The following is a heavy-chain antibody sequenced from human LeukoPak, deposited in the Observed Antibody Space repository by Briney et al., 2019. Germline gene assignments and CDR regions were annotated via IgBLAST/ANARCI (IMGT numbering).Heavy chain of an antibody. CDR2: ISSGSGYI. D-gene: IGHD1-26*01. J-gene: IGHJ6*03. CDR1: GFAFSYYT. V-gene: IGHV3-21*01. Sequence: GGSLRLSCAASGFAFSYYTMNWVRQAPGKGLEWVSSISSGSGYIYYADSMKGRFTTSRDDAKNSLFLQMNSLRAEDTAVYYCARDPYSGRYGDDYYYYMDVWGKGTTVTISS. CDR3: ARDPYSGRYGDDYYYYMDV.